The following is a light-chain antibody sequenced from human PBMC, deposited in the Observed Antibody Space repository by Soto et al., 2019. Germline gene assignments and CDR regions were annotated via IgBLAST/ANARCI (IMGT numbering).Light chain of an antibody. Sequence: EIVLTQSPGTLSLSPGERATLSCRASQSVSSNYLAWYQQKPGQAPRLLIYDASNRATGIPARFSGSGSGTDFTLTISSLEPEDFAVYYCQQRSSWPRITFGQGTRLEI. CDR3: QQRSSWPRIT. J-gene: IGKJ5*01. CDR1: QSVSSNY. V-gene: IGKV3-11*01. CDR2: DAS.